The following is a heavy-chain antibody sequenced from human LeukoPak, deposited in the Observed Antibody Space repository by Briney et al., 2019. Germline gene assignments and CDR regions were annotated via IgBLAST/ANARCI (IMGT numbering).Heavy chain of an antibody. V-gene: IGHV4-34*01. CDR3: ARGLAFDF. Sequence: PSETLSLTCAVYGGSFSGYYWSWIRQPPGKGLEWIGEINHSGSTNYNPSLKSRVTISVDTSKNQFSLNLSSVSAADTAMYYCARGLAFDFWGQGTMVTVSS. CDR2: INHSGST. J-gene: IGHJ3*01. CDR1: GGSFSGYY.